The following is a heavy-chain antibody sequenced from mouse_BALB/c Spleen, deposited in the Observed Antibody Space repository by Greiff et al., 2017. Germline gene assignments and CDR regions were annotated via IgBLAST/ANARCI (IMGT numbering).Heavy chain of an antibody. CDR1: GYTFTSYW. J-gene: IGHJ4*01. CDR2: INPSNGGT. Sequence: QVQLKQPGAELVKPGASVKLSCKASGYTFTSYWMHWVKLRPGQGFEWIGEINPSNGGTNYNEKFKGKATLTADTSSSTAYMQISSLTSEDSAVYFCARSGSGYPYYYAMDYGGQGTSVTVSS. CDR3: ARSGSGYPYYYAMDY. D-gene: IGHD3-1*01. V-gene: IGHV1-53*01.